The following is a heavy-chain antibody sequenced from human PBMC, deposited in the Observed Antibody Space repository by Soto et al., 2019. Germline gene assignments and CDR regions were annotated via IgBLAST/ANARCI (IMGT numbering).Heavy chain of an antibody. CDR3: ASTYSGSYVRLIVRAQPNWFDP. CDR1: GGSISRGGYY. V-gene: IGHV4-31*03. D-gene: IGHD1-26*01. CDR2: IYYSGST. J-gene: IGHJ5*02. Sequence: PSETLSLTCTVSGGSISRGGYYWSWIRQHPGKGLEWIGYIYYSGSTYYKPSLKSRVTISVDTSKNQFSLQLSAVTAADTAVYYCASTYSGSYVRLIVRAQPNWFDPWGQGTLVTVSS.